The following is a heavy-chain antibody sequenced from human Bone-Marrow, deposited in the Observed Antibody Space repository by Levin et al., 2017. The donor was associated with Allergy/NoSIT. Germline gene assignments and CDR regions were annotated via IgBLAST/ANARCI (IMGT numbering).Heavy chain of an antibody. J-gene: IGHJ6*02. V-gene: IGHV3-9*01. D-gene: IGHD4-23*01. CDR2: VSWNSGTI. CDR3: ARHKDYGGNGYYYYGMDV. Sequence: SLKISCAASGFTFTDYAIHWIRQAPGRGLEWVSGVSWNSGTIGYADSVKGRFTISRDNAKNSLYLQLNSLRTEDTAEYFCARHKDYGGNGYYYYGMDVWGQGTTVTVCS. CDR1: GFTFTDYA.